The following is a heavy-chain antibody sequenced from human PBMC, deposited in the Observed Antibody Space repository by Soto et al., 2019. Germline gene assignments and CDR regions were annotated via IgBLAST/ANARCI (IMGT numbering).Heavy chain of an antibody. Sequence: EVQLVESGGGLVQPGGSLRLSCAASGFTFSSYWMHWVRQAPGKGLVWASRINSDGSSTSYADSVKGRFTISRDNTKNTLYLQMNSLRAEDTAVYYCAGEPTVTTDYYYYGMDVWGQGTTVTVSS. CDR3: AGEPTVTTDYYYYGMDV. CDR2: INSDGSST. V-gene: IGHV3-74*01. CDR1: GFTFSSYW. D-gene: IGHD4-17*01. J-gene: IGHJ6*02.